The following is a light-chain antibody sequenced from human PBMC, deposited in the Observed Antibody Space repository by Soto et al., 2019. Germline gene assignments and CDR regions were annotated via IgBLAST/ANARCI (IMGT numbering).Light chain of an antibody. CDR3: QQYGTSPLP. J-gene: IGKJ4*01. Sequence: EIVLTQSPRTLSLSPGESATLSCTASQSVRSNSLAWYQQKPGQAPRLLMFGASGRATGTPPRFSGRGSGTDFTPTISRLEPEDFAVYYCQQYGTSPLPFGGGTKVDI. CDR1: QSVRSNS. CDR2: GAS. V-gene: IGKV3-20*01.